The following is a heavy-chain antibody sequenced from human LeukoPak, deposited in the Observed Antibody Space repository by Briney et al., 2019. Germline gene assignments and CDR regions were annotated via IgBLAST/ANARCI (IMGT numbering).Heavy chain of an antibody. CDR1: GGSISSYY. D-gene: IGHD2-21*02. J-gene: IGHJ4*02. CDR3: ARGGYCGGDCYSFDY. V-gene: IGHV4-4*07. CDR2: IYSSGNT. Sequence: SETLSLTCTVSGGSISSYYWSWIRQPAGKGLEWIGRIYSSGNTNYNPSLKSRVTISVGTSKNQFSLKLSSVTAADTAVYYCARGGYCGGDCYSFDYWGQGTLVTVSS.